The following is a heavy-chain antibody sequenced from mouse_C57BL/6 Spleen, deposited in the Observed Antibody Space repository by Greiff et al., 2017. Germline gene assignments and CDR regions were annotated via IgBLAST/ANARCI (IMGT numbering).Heavy chain of an antibody. V-gene: IGHV1-39*01. CDR2: INPNYGTT. J-gene: IGHJ2*01. CDR3: ARSDDGCHYFDY. Sequence: VQLKEPGPELVKPGASVKISCKASGYSFTDYNMNWVKQSNGQSLEWIGVINPNYGTTSYNQKFKGKATLTVDRSSSTAYMQLTSLTSEDSAGYYCARSDDGCHYFDYWGQGTTLTVAS. CDR1: GYSFTDYN. D-gene: IGHD6-1*01.